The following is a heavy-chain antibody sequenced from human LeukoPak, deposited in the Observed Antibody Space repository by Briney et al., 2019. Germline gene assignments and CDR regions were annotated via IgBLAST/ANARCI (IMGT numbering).Heavy chain of an antibody. V-gene: IGHV1-2*02. CDR1: GYTFTGYY. D-gene: IGHD6-19*01. J-gene: IGHJ4*02. CDR3: GRAPYSSGWYLVDY. CDR2: INPDSGGT. Sequence: ASVKVSCKASGYTFTGYYTHWVRQAPGQGLEWMGWINPDSGGTNYAQNFQGRVTMIRDTSISTAYMELNRLRSDDTAVYYCGRAPYSSGWYLVDYWGQGTLATVSS.